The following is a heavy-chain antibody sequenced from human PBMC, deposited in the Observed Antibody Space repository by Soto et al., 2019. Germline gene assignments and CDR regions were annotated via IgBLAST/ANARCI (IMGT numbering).Heavy chain of an antibody. CDR3: ARGGVDYYDSSGYYFSPYYFDY. CDR2: IYYSGST. V-gene: IGHV4-59*12. Sequence: SDTLSLTCTVSGGSISSYYWSWIRTPPGKGLEWIGYIYYSGSTNYNPSLKSRVTISVDTSKNQFSLKLSSVTAADTAVYYCARGGVDYYDSSGYYFSPYYFDYWGQGTLVTVSS. D-gene: IGHD3-22*01. J-gene: IGHJ4*02. CDR1: GGSISSYY.